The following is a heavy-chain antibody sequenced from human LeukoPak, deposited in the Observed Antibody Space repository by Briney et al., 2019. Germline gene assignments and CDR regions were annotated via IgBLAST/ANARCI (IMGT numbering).Heavy chain of an antibody. D-gene: IGHD4-11*01. CDR3: AREQYLAYDVFGF. CDR1: GGSVSSGSYY. V-gene: IGHV4-61*01. J-gene: IGHJ3*01. CDR2: VHFSGTT. Sequence: SETLSLTCTVSGGSVSSGSYYWSWIRQPPGRGLEWIGYVHFSGTTSFNPSLKSRVTISVDTSKNQFSLRLSSVTAADTAVYYCAREQYLAYDVFGFWGQGTMVTVSS.